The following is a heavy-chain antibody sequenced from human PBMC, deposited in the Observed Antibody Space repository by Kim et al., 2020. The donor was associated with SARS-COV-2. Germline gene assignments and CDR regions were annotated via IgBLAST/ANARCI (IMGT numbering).Heavy chain of an antibody. J-gene: IGHJ6*02. V-gene: IGHV4-4*06. Sequence: SLKSRVTMSVDTSKNQFSLKLSSVTAADTAVYYCARTTSPRYYYYGMDVWGQGTTVTVSS. D-gene: IGHD2-2*01. CDR3: ARTTSPRYYYYGMDV.